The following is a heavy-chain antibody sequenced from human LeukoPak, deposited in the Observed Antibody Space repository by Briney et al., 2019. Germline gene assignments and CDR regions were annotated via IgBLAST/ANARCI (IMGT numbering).Heavy chain of an antibody. J-gene: IGHJ4*02. D-gene: IGHD3-22*01. V-gene: IGHV3-21*06. Sequence: GGSLRLSCAASGSTFSTYNMKWVGQAPGKGGEWVSCITYISYADSLKGRFTISRDNAKNSLYLQMNSLRVEDTAVYYCVRGDSSGRYYFDFWGQGTLVTVSS. CDR1: GSTFSTYN. CDR2: ITYI. CDR3: VRGDSSGRYYFDF.